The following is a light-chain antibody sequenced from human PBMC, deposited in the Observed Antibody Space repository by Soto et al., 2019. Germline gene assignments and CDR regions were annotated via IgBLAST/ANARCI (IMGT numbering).Light chain of an antibody. CDR1: QGIRNP. J-gene: IGKJ5*01. V-gene: IGKV1-9*01. Sequence: IQLTQSPSSLSASVGDRVTITCRASQGIRNPLAWYQQKPGKGPKLLIYLASTLQSGVPSRFSGSGSGTDFTLTISSLQPEDFATYYFQQVDSYPITFGQGTRLDIK. CDR3: QQVDSYPIT. CDR2: LAS.